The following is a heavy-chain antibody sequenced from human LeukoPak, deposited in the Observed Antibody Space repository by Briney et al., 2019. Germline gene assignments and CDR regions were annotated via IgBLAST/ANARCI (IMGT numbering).Heavy chain of an antibody. Sequence: PGGSLRLSCAASGFTFSNYAIHWVRQAPGKGLEWVASIRFNGNFYADYVKGRFTISRDNSKSTVSLQMDTLRTEDTALYYCAGENWDFDFWGQGTLVTVSS. CDR1: GFTFSNYA. D-gene: IGHD7-27*01. J-gene: IGHJ4*02. CDR2: IRFNGN. V-gene: IGHV3-30*02. CDR3: AGENWDFDF.